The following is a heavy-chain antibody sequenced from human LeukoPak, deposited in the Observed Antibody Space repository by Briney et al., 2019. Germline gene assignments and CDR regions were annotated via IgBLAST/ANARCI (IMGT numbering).Heavy chain of an antibody. Sequence: RSGGSLRLSCAASGFTFSSYDMHWVRQATGKSLEWVSGIGTAGDTYYPGSVKGRFTISRENAKNSLYLQMNSLRAGDTAVYYCARGRDCSGGNCYPPRYYYYYMDVWGKGTTVIVSS. V-gene: IGHV3-13*01. CDR3: ARGRDCSGGNCYPPRYYYYYMDV. CDR2: IGTAGDT. CDR1: GFTFSSYD. D-gene: IGHD2-15*01. J-gene: IGHJ6*03.